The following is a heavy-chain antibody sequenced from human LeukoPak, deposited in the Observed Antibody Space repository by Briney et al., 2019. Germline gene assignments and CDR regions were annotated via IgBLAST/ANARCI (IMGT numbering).Heavy chain of an antibody. CDR3: ARDAHSGTYLFEF. Sequence: GGSLRLSCEASKFTFSLYNMNWVRQAPGKGLEWVSYISSSSTTIYYADSVKGRFTISRDNAKNSLYLQMNSLRDDDTAVYYCARDAHSGTYLFEFWGQGTLVTVSS. V-gene: IGHV3-48*02. CDR1: KFTFSLYN. CDR2: ISSSSTTI. D-gene: IGHD1-26*01. J-gene: IGHJ4*02.